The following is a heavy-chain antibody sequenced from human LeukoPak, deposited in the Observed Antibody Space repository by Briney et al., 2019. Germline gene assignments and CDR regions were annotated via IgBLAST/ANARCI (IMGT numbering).Heavy chain of an antibody. CDR3: ARHPYGPGPSGPFDI. CDR2: IYPGDSDT. Sequence: GESLQISCKGSGSLFTNYWIGWVRQMPGKGLEWMGIIYPGDSDTRYTPSFRGQVTISADKSISTAYLQWSSLKASDTAIYYCARHPYGPGPSGPFDIWGQGTMVTVSS. CDR1: GSLFTNYW. D-gene: IGHD3-10*01. V-gene: IGHV5-51*01. J-gene: IGHJ3*02.